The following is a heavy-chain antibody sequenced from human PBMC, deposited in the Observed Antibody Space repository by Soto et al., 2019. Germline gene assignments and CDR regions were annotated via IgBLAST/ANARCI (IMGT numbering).Heavy chain of an antibody. CDR2: IYWDDDK. Sequence: SGPTLVNPTQTLTLTCTFSGFSLSTSGVGVGWIRQPPGKALEWLALIYWDDDKRYSPSLKSRLTITKDTSKNQVVLTMTNMDPVDTATYYCAHRPNDYIWGSSNWFDPWGQGTLVTVSS. V-gene: IGHV2-5*02. J-gene: IGHJ5*02. D-gene: IGHD3-16*01. CDR1: GFSLSTSGVG. CDR3: AHRPNDYIWGSSNWFDP.